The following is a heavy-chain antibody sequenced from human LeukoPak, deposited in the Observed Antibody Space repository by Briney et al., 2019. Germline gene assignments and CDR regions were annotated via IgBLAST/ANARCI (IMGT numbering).Heavy chain of an antibody. V-gene: IGHV3-48*02. J-gene: IGHJ3*01. CDR1: GFTLSDYS. Sequence: AGRSLRLSCVASGFTLSDYSINSVGQAPGKGLEWLSYISESATTHYADSVKGRFPISRDNAKNSLYLQMNILRDEDTAVYYCARDEAYAFHFWGQGTMVTVSS. CDR2: ISESATT. CDR3: ARDEAYAFHF.